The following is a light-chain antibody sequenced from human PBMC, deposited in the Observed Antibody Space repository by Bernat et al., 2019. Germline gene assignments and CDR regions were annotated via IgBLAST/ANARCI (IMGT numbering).Light chain of an antibody. CDR1: SSNIGSNT. Sequence: QSVLTQPPSASGTPGQRVTISCSGSSSNIGSNTVNWYQQLPGTGPKLLIYSNNQRPSGVPDRFSGSKSGTSASLAISGLQSEDEADYCCAAWDDSLNGLVFGGGTKLTVL. V-gene: IGLV1-44*01. CDR3: AAWDDSLNGLV. J-gene: IGLJ2*01. CDR2: SNN.